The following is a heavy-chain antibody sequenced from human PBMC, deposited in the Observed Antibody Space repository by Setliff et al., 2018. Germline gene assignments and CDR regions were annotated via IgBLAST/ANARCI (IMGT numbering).Heavy chain of an antibody. V-gene: IGHV1-18*01. CDR3: VKDRVEVVVAAPQARFDP. J-gene: IGHJ5*02. D-gene: IGHD2-15*01. Sequence: ASVKVSCKTSGYTFRSYGVSWVRQAPGQGLEWMGWISAYSGDTIYAQNYQGRVTMTTDTSTSTAYMELRSLRSDDTAVYYCVKDRVEVVVAAPQARFDPWGQGTLVTVSS. CDR1: GYTFRSYG. CDR2: ISAYSGDT.